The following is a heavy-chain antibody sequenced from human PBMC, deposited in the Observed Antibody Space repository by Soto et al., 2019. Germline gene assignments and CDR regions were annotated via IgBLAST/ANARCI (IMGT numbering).Heavy chain of an antibody. CDR2: TSYDGDKK. D-gene: IGHD2-2*02. V-gene: IGHV3-30-3*01. CDR3: VREGGVPSAIGHYYYGMDV. CDR1: GFTFDKFD. J-gene: IGHJ6*02. Sequence: GGSLRLSCAASGFTFDKFDMHWVRQAPGRGLQWVAVTSYDGDKKYYAASVKGRFTISRDNSNNTLHLQMNNLRDDDTAVYYCVREGGVPSAIGHYYYGMDVWGQGTAVSVSS.